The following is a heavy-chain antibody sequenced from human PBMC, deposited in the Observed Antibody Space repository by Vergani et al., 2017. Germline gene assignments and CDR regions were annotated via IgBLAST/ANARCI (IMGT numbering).Heavy chain of an antibody. CDR1: GGSISSYY. CDR2: IYYSGST. Sequence: QVQLQESGPGLVKPSETLSLTCTVSGGSISSYYWSWIRQPPGKGLEWIGYIYYSGSTNYNPSLKSRVTISVDTSKNQFARKMSSVTPADTAVYYCARGGAESYDIWTGYDYNWFDPWGQGTLVTVSS. D-gene: IGHD3-9*01. J-gene: IGHJ5*02. V-gene: IGHV4-59*01. CDR3: ARGGAESYDIWTGYDYNWFDP.